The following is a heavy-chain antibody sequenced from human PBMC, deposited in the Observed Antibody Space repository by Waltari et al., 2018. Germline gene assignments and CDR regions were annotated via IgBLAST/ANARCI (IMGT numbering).Heavy chain of an antibody. J-gene: IGHJ4*02. CDR2: ISYDGSNK. V-gene: IGHV3-30*18. CDR3: AKAGYSSGWLDY. D-gene: IGHD6-19*01. Sequence: QVQLVESGGGVVQPGRSLRLSCASSGFTFSRFGMPWVRQAPGKGLEWVAVISYDGSNKYYADSVKGRFTISRDNSKNTLYLQMNSLRAEDTAVYYCAKAGYSSGWLDYWGQGTLVTVSS. CDR1: GFTFSRFG.